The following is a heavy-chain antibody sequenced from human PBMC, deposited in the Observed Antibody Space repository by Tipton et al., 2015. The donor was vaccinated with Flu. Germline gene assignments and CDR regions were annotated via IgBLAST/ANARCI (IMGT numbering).Heavy chain of an antibody. D-gene: IGHD5-24*01. Sequence: TLSLTCIVSGASISSNYRSWIRQPPGKGLEWIGYFYSSGGTYYNPSLKSRLAISVDTSKNQFSLKLTSVTAADTAIYYCARSGDGYNFPILPDSWGRGTLVTVSS. CDR3: ARSGDGYNFPILPDS. J-gene: IGHJ4*02. V-gene: IGHV4-59*01. CDR2: FYSSGGT. CDR1: GASISSNY.